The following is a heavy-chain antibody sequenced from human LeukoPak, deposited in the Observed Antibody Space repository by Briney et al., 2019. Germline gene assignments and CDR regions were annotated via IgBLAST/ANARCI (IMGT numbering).Heavy chain of an antibody. CDR2: IYYSGST. V-gene: IGHV4-31*03. CDR3: ARDLAAAGTFDY. Sequence: PSETLSLTCTVSGGSISSGGYYWSWIRQLPGKGLEWIGYIYYSGSTYYNPSLKSRVTISVDTSKNQFSLKLSSVTAADTAVYYCARDLAAAGTFDYWGQGTLVTVSS. CDR1: GGSISSGGYY. J-gene: IGHJ4*02. D-gene: IGHD6-13*01.